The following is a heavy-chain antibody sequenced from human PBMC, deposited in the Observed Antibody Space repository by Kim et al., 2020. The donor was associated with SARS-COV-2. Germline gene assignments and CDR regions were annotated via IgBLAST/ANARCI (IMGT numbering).Heavy chain of an antibody. Sequence: YNPSLKSRVSISVDTSKKQFSLRLSSVTAADTAIYYCARDAPDFGDFELWGQGTLVTVSP. V-gene: IGHV4-31*02. J-gene: IGHJ5*02. CDR3: ARDAPDFGDFEL. D-gene: IGHD4-17*01.